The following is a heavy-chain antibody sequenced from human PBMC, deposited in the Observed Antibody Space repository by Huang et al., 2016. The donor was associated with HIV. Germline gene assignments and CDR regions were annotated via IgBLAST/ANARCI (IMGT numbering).Heavy chain of an antibody. Sequence: EVQLVESGGGLVKPGGSLRLSCAASGFTFSNAWLSWVRQAPGKGLEGVGRIKSKTDGGTTDYAAPVKGRFTISRDDSKKTLYLKMNSLKSEDTAVYYCSSGSTSSPDYYYYYGMEVWGQGTTVTVSS. CDR1: GFTFSNAW. V-gene: IGHV3-15*01. J-gene: IGHJ6*02. CDR2: IKSKTDGGTT. CDR3: SSGSTSSPDYYYYYGMEV. D-gene: IGHD2-2*01.